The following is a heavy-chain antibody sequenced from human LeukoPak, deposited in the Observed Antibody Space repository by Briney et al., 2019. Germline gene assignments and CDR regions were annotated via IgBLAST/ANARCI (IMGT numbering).Heavy chain of an antibody. CDR3: ARVGVRDGFDY. J-gene: IGHJ4*02. CDR2: IYSGGST. CDR1: GFTVSSNY. D-gene: IGHD1-1*01. Sequence: GGSLRLSCAASGFTVSSNYMSGVRRAPGKGLEWVSVIYSGGSTYYADSGKGRFTISRDNSKNTLYLQMNSLRAEDTAVYYCARVGVRDGFDYWGQGTLVTDSP. V-gene: IGHV3-53*01.